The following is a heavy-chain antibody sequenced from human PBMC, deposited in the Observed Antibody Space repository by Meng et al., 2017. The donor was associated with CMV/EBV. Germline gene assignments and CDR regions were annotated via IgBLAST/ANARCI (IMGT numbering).Heavy chain of an antibody. Sequence: GESLKISCAASGFTFSNAWMSWVRQAPGKGLEWVSVIYSGGSTYYADSVKGRFTISRDNSKNTLYLQMNSLRAEDTAVYYCARVGLGNYGYYYGMDVWGQGTTVTVSS. CDR3: ARVGLGNYGYYYGMDV. CDR2: IYSGGST. J-gene: IGHJ6*02. CDR1: GFTFSNAW. V-gene: IGHV3-53*01. D-gene: IGHD1-7*01.